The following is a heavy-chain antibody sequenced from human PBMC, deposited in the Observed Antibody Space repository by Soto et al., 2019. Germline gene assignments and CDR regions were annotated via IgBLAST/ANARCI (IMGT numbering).Heavy chain of an antibody. CDR3: AKDRVSGRPDFDY. CDR2: VSSSGGAT. D-gene: IGHD2-15*01. J-gene: IGHJ4*02. V-gene: IGHV3-23*01. Sequence: GGSLRLSCAASGFTFSSYAMTWVRQAPGKGLEWVSVVSSSGGATHYADSVKGRFTISRDNSKNTLYLQMNSLRAEDTAVCYCAKDRVSGRPDFDYWGQGTLVTLSS. CDR1: GFTFSSYA.